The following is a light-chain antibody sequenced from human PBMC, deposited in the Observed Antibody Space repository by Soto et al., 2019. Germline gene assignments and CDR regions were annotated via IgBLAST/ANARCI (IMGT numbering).Light chain of an antibody. CDR2: NNN. Sequence: QSVLTQPPSASGTPGQRVTISCSGSSSNIGSNTVNWYQQLPGTTPKVLMYNNNQRPSGVPDRFSGSKSGTSASLAISGLQSEDEADYYCAAWDDSLNGYVVFGGGTKLTVL. J-gene: IGLJ2*01. CDR1: SSNIGSNT. V-gene: IGLV1-44*01. CDR3: AAWDDSLNGYVV.